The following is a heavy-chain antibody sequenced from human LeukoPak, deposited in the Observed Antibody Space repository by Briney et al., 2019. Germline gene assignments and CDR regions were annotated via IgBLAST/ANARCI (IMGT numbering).Heavy chain of an antibody. CDR3: ARGAYGSGSYEDWFDP. D-gene: IGHD3-10*01. CDR2: IYYSGST. Sequence: SETLSLTCTVSGASISSHYWSWIRQPPGKGLEWIGYIYYSGSTNYNPSLKSRVTISVDTSKNQFSLKLSSVTAADTAVYYCARGAYGSGSYEDWFDPWGQGTLVTVSS. J-gene: IGHJ5*02. V-gene: IGHV4-59*11. CDR1: GASISSHY.